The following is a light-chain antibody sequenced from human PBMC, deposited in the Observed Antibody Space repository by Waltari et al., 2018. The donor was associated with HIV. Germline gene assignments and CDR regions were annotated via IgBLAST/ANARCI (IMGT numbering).Light chain of an antibody. Sequence: VLTQSPGTLSLPPGERATLSCRASESVTRRYLAWYQQKPGQAPRLLIYGTSSRATGIPDRFTGSGSGTDFTLTISRLEPEDFAVYYCQQYGSSPYNFGQGTKLEIK. J-gene: IGKJ2*01. CDR1: ESVTRRY. CDR2: GTS. V-gene: IGKV3-20*01. CDR3: QQYGSSPYN.